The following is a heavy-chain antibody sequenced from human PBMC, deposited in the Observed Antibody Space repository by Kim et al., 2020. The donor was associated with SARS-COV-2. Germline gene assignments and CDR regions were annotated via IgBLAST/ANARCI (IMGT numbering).Heavy chain of an antibody. J-gene: IGHJ5*02. D-gene: IGHD6-19*01. V-gene: IGHV6-1*01. CDR3: ARVRYSSGWYWFDP. Sequence: AVSVKSRITINPDTSKNQFSLQLNSVTPEDTAVYYCARVRYSSGWYWFDPWGQGTLVTVSS.